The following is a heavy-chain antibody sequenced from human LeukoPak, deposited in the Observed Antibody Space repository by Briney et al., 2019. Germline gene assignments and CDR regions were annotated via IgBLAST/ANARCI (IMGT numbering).Heavy chain of an antibody. Sequence: ASVKVSCKTSGYTFTGYHMHWVRQAPGQGLEWMGRINTNSGDTNYAQKFQGRVTMTRDTSISTAYMELSRLTSDDTAMYYCARDYCSSTSCLFDYWGQGTLVTVSS. J-gene: IGHJ4*02. CDR1: GYTFTGYH. CDR2: INTNSGDT. CDR3: ARDYCSSTSCLFDY. D-gene: IGHD2-2*01. V-gene: IGHV1-2*06.